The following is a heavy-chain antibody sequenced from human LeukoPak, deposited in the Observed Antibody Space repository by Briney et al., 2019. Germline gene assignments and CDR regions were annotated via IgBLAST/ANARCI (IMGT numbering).Heavy chain of an antibody. CDR2: MNPNSGNT. D-gene: IGHD1/OR15-1a*01. CDR3: ARGHNNIVAVAGQYYFFYLDV. V-gene: IGHV1-8*01. J-gene: IGHJ6*03. CDR1: GYTFTSYD. Sequence: GASVKVSCKASGYTFTSYDINWVRQAPGQGLEWMAWMNPNSGNTGYVQKFRGRLTMTRDTSIGTAYMELSSLGSEDTAVYYCARGHNNIVAVAGQYYFFYLDVWGKGTTVIVSS.